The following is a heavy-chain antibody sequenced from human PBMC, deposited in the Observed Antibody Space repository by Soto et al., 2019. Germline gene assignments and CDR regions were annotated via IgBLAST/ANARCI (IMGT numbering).Heavy chain of an antibody. CDR1: GFSFNNNA. CDR2: ISDSGTST. D-gene: IGHD2-15*01. J-gene: IGHJ4*02. Sequence: EVQLLESGGGLVQPGGSLRLSCAASGFSFNNNAMSWVRLSPGKGPEWVSGISDSGTSTYYADSVKGRFTISRDNSKSTLSLQRNHLRVEDTALYYWYCVDWGYWGQGTLVIVSS. CDR3: YCVDWGY. V-gene: IGHV3-23*01.